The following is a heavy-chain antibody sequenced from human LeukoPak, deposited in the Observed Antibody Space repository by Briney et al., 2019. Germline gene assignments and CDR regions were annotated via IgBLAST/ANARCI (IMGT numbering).Heavy chain of an antibody. J-gene: IGHJ4*02. Sequence: PSETLSLTCTVSGXTISSYYWNWIRQPPGKGLKWIGYIHYSGSTKYNPSLKSRVTISVDTSKNQFSLKLSSVTAADTAVYYCARWYSSGWAFDYWGQGTLVTVSS. CDR1: GXTISSYY. V-gene: IGHV4-59*08. CDR3: ARWYSSGWAFDY. CDR2: IHYSGST. D-gene: IGHD6-19*01.